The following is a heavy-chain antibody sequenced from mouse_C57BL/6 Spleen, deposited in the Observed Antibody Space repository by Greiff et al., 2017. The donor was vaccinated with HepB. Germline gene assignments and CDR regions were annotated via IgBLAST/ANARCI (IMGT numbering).Heavy chain of an antibody. V-gene: IGHV1-53*01. CDR2: INPSNGGT. Sequence: QVQLQQPGTELVKPGASVKLSCKASGYTFTSYWMHWVKQRPGQGLEWIGNINPSNGGTNYNEKFKSKATLTVDKSSSTAYMQLSSLTSEDSAVYYCASEGFITTVVAKYFDVWGTGTTVTVSS. D-gene: IGHD1-1*01. CDR1: GYTFTSYW. J-gene: IGHJ1*03. CDR3: ASEGFITTVVAKYFDV.